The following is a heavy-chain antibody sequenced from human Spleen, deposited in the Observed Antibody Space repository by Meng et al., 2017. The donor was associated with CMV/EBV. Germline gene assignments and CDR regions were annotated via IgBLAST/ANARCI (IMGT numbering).Heavy chain of an antibody. V-gene: IGHV3-11*01. CDR3: AKDLNDDILTGYYGY. J-gene: IGHJ4*02. D-gene: IGHD3-9*01. CDR2: ISSSGSTI. CDR1: GFTFSDYY. Sequence: GGSLRLSCAASGFTFSDYYMSWIRQAPGKGLEWLSYISSSGSTIYYADSVKGRFTISRDNAKNSLYLQMNSLRAEDTAVYYCAKDLNDDILTGYYGYWGQGTRVTVSS.